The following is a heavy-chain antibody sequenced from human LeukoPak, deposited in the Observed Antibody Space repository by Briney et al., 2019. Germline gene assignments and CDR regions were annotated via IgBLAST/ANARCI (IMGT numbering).Heavy chain of an antibody. CDR2: MNPNSGNT. CDR1: GYTFTSYD. D-gene: IGHD5-24*01. CDR3: ARRDGYNKGFDY. J-gene: IGHJ4*02. V-gene: IGHV1-8*01. Sequence: ASVKVSCKASGYTFTSYDINWVRQATGHGLEWMGWMNPNSGNTGYAQKFQGRVTMTRNTSISTAYMELSSLRSEDTAVYYCARRDGYNKGFDYWGQGTLVTVSS.